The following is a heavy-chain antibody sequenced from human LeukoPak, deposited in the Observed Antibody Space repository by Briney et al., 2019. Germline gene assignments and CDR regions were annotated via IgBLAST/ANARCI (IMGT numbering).Heavy chain of an antibody. CDR2: INHSGST. Sequence: ETLSLTCTVSGYSISSGYYWVWIRQPPGKGLEWIGEINHSGSTNYNPSLKSRVTISVDTSKNQFSLKLSSVTAADTAVYYCARGRGQSRVAAAGRRWFDPWGQGTLVTVSS. D-gene: IGHD6-13*01. J-gene: IGHJ5*02. V-gene: IGHV4-38-2*02. CDR1: GYSISSGYY. CDR3: ARGRGQSRVAAAGRRWFDP.